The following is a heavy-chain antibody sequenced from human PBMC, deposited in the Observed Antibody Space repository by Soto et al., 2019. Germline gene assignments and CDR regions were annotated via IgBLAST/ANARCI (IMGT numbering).Heavy chain of an antibody. CDR1: GFTFSSYA. V-gene: IGHV3-30-3*01. Sequence: GGSLRLSCAASGFTFSSYAMHWVRQAPGKGLEWVAVISYDGSNKYYADSVKGRFTISRDNSKNTLYLQMNSLRVEDTAVYYCARTNYYDSSGYYKYWGQGTLVTVSS. CDR2: ISYDGSNK. J-gene: IGHJ4*02. CDR3: ARTNYYDSSGYYKY. D-gene: IGHD3-22*01.